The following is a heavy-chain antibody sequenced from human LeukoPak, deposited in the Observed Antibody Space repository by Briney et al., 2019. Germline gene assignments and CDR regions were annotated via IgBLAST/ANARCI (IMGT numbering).Heavy chain of an antibody. CDR3: ARGGMATIQGPLDY. D-gene: IGHD5-24*01. CDR1: GGTFSSYA. V-gene: IGHV1-69*05. J-gene: IGHJ4*02. Sequence: ASVKVSCKASGGTFSSYAISWVRQAPGQGLEWMGGIIPIFGTANYAQKFQGRVTITTDESTSTAYMELSSLRSEDTAVYYCARGGMATIQGPLDYWGQGTLVTVSS. CDR2: IIPIFGTA.